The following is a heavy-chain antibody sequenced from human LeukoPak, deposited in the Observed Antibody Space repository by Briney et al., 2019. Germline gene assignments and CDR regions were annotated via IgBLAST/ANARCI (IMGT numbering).Heavy chain of an antibody. V-gene: IGHV3-9*01. Sequence: SLRLSCAASGFIFDDFSMFWVRQVPGKGLEWVSSITWHGRSTAYAYSVRGRFTISRDNAKYSLYLQMNSLRPEDTAFYYCTKATTRRVPAATIDSWGQGTLVTVSS. CDR1: GFIFDDFS. D-gene: IGHD6-13*01. J-gene: IGHJ4*02. CDR3: TKATTRRVPAATIDS. CDR2: ITWHGRST.